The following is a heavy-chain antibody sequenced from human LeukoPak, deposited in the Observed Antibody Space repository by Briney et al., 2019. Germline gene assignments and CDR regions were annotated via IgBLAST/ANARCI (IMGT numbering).Heavy chain of an antibody. Sequence: GGSLRLSCAASGFTFSGYWMSWVRQAPGKGLEWVANIKQDGSEKYYVDSVKGRFTISRDNGKNSLYLQMNSLRAEDTAVYCCARGGSWGVDYWGQGTLVTVSS. V-gene: IGHV3-7*02. J-gene: IGHJ4*02. CDR1: GFTFSGYW. CDR2: IKQDGSEK. CDR3: ARGGSWGVDY. D-gene: IGHD3-16*01.